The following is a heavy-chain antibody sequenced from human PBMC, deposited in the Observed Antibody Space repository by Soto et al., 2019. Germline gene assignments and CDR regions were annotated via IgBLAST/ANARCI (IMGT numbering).Heavy chain of an antibody. D-gene: IGHD4-17*01. Sequence: QVQLVQSGAEVKKPGSSVKVSCKASGGTFSSYAISWVRQAPGQGLEWMGGIIPIFGTANYAQKFQGRVTITADESTSTAYMELSSLRSEYTAVYYCAVRVGGYGDYYYYGMDVWGQGTTVTVSS. CDR1: GGTFSSYA. J-gene: IGHJ6*02. CDR3: AVRVGGYGDYYYYGMDV. V-gene: IGHV1-69*01. CDR2: IIPIFGTA.